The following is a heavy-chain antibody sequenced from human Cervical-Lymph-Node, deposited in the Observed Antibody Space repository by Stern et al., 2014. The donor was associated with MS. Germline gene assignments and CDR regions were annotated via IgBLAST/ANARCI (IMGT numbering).Heavy chain of an antibody. CDR1: GFTFRNYT. CDR3: TRARRGFDY. CDR2: ISSTSTYI. Sequence: EVQLVQSGGGLVKPGGSLRLSCAVSGFTFRNYTMHWVRQSPGKGLEWVSSISSTSTYIYYADSVKGRFTISRDNAKNSLYLQMNSLRAEDPAVYYCTRARRGFDYWGQGTLVTVSS. V-gene: IGHV3-21*01. J-gene: IGHJ4*02.